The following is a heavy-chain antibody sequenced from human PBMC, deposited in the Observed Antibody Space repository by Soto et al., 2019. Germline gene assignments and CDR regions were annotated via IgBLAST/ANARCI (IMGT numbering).Heavy chain of an antibody. CDR2: MDYSGRA. Sequence: QVQLQESGPGLVKPSETLSLTCTVSGDSIKNKYWTWVRQPPGKGLEWIGSMDYSGRASHNPSLKSRVAMFVDTSNRKFSLKLISVTAADTAMYYCAGENRLLGLTAWFDPWGQGTQVTVPS. J-gene: IGHJ5*02. V-gene: IGHV4-59*01. CDR3: AGENRLLGLTAWFDP. D-gene: IGHD3-3*01. CDR1: GDSIKNKY.